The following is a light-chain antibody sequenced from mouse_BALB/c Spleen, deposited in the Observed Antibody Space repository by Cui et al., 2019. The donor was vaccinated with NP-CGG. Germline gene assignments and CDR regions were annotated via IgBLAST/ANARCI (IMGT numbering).Light chain of an antibody. Sequence: QAVVTQESALTKSPGETVTLTCRSSTGAVTTSNFANWVQEKPDHLFTGLIGGTHNRPPGVPARFSGSLIGDKAALTITGAQTEDEAIYFCALWYSNHWVFGGGTKLTVL. CDR2: GTH. V-gene: IGLV1*01. CDR3: ALWYSNHWV. J-gene: IGLJ1*01. CDR1: TGAVTTSNF.